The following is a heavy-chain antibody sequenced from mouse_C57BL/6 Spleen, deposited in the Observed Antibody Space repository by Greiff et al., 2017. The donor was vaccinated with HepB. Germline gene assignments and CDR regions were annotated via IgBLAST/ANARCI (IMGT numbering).Heavy chain of an antibody. J-gene: IGHJ2*01. CDR3: AREGQLRRPLDY. D-gene: IGHD3-2*02. V-gene: IGHV1-55*01. CDR2: IYPGSGST. Sequence: QVQLQQPGAELVKPGASVKMSCKASGYNFTSYWITWVKQRPGQGLEWIGDIYPGSGSTNYNEKFKSKATLTVDTSSSTAYMQLSSLTSEDSAVYYWAREGQLRRPLDYWGQGTTLTVSS. CDR1: GYNFTSYW.